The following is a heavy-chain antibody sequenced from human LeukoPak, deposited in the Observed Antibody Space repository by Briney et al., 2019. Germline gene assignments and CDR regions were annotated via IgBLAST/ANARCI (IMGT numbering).Heavy chain of an antibody. CDR3: ARDSGPWGVFDP. D-gene: IGHD3-10*01. V-gene: IGHV4-4*07. CDR2: MYTSGST. Sequence: SETLSLTCTVSGDYISSYYWSWIRQPAGKGLEWIGRMYTSGSTNYNPSLKSRVTMSVDTSKNQFSLKLRSVTAADKAVYYCARDSGPWGVFDPWGQGTLVTVSS. J-gene: IGHJ5*02. CDR1: GDYISSYY.